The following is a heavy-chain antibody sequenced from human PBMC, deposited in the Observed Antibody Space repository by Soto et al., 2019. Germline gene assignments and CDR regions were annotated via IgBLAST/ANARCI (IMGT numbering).Heavy chain of an antibody. J-gene: IGHJ6*02. D-gene: IGHD2-2*01. CDR1: GFTFSSYG. Sequence: GGSLRLSCAASGFTFSSYGMHWVRQAPGKGLEWVAVIWYDGSNKYYADSVKGRFTISRDNSKNTLYLQMNSLRAEDTAVYYCARDHQGSTSYYYYYYGMDVWGQGTTVTVSS. CDR2: IWYDGSNK. CDR3: ARDHQGSTSYYYYYYGMDV. V-gene: IGHV3-33*01.